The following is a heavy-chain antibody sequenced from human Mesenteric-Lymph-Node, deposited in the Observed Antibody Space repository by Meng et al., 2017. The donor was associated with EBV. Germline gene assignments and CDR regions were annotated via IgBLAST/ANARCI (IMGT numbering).Heavy chain of an antibody. CDR3: VKDLAVAGT. V-gene: IGHV3-23*01. CDR2: LSGSAGRT. CDR1: ELNFSDYT. Sequence: RLLELGGGLVRPGGSLSRSCADSELNFSDYTMYWVRQAPGKGLEWVSHLSGSAGRTYYTDSVKGRFTISRDNSKNTLYLQMNSLGVDDTAVYYCVKDLAVAGTWGQGTLVTVSS. J-gene: IGHJ5*02. D-gene: IGHD6-19*01.